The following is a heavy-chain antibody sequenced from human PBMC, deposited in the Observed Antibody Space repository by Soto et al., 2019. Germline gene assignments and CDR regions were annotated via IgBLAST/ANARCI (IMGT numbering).Heavy chain of an antibody. J-gene: IGHJ4*02. Sequence: PSETLSLTCSVSGGSMSNYYWTWVRRPPGKGLEWVGYVYYTGTTMYNPSLKSRLTISVDRSKNQVSLNLTSVTAADTAVYYCARLGGYYQALDHWSQGTLVTVSS. CDR2: VYYTGTT. V-gene: IGHV4-59*08. CDR3: ARLGGYYQALDH. CDR1: GGSMSNYY. D-gene: IGHD3-3*01.